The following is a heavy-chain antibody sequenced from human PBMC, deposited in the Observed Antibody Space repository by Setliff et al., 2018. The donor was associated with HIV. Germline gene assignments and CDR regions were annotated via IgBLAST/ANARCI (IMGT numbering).Heavy chain of an antibody. D-gene: IGHD2-21*01. CDR1: GGSISSHY. CDR2: IHYSGSI. Sequence: PSETLSLTCTVSGGSISSHYWNWIRQPPGKGLEWIGYIHYSGSINYNPSLKSRVTISGDSSKNQFSLKLSSVTAADPAVYYCARSYCGGGLCFRGLDLWGQGTLVTVSS. V-gene: IGHV4-59*11. J-gene: IGHJ5*02. CDR3: ARSYCGGGLCFRGLDL.